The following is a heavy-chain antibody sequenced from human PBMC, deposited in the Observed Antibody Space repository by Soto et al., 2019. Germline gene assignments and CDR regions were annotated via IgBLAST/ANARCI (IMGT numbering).Heavy chain of an antibody. CDR1: GYTFTRYD. J-gene: IGHJ3*02. Sequence: ASVKVSCNASGYTFTRYDINLVRQATGQGLEWMGWMNPNSGNTGYAQKFQGRVTMTRNTSISTAYMELSSLRSEDTAVYYCARGAYSSGWYPYDAFDIWGQGTMVTVSS. CDR2: MNPNSGNT. V-gene: IGHV1-8*01. D-gene: IGHD6-19*01. CDR3: ARGAYSSGWYPYDAFDI.